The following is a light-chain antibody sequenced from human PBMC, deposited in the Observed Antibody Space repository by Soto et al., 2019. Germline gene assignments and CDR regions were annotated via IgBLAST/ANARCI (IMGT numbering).Light chain of an antibody. CDR2: RNN. Sequence: QPVLTQPPSASGTPGQRVTISCSGSSSNIGSNYVYWYQQLPGTAPKLLIYRNNQRSSGVPDRFSGSKSGTSASLAISGLRSEDEADYYCAAWDDSLSGYVFGTGTKVTVL. J-gene: IGLJ1*01. CDR1: SSNIGSNY. V-gene: IGLV1-47*01. CDR3: AAWDDSLSGYV.